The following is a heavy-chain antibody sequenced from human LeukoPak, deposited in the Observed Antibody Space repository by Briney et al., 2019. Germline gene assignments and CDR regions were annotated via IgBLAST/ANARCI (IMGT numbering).Heavy chain of an antibody. Sequence: ASVKVSCKASGYTFTSYGISWVRQAPGQGLEWMGWITTYNGDTDYAQKLQGRVTMTADTSTSTAYMELRSLRSDDTAVYYCAIVLPYFGYWGQGTLLTVSS. V-gene: IGHV1-18*01. CDR2: ITTYNGDT. CDR3: AIVLPYFGY. CDR1: GYTFTSYG. J-gene: IGHJ4*02. D-gene: IGHD3-10*01.